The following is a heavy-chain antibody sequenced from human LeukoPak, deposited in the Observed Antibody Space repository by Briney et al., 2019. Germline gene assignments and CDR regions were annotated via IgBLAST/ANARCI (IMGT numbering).Heavy chain of an antibody. Sequence: ASVKVSCKPSGGTFSSYAISWVRQAPGQGLGWMGRIIPILGIANYAQKFQGRVTITADKSTSTAYMELSSLRSEDTAVYYCARAEERNIVVVVAADYYYYGMDVWGQGTTVTVSS. J-gene: IGHJ6*02. D-gene: IGHD2-15*01. CDR3: ARAEERNIVVVVAADYYYYGMDV. CDR2: IIPILGIA. CDR1: GGTFSSYA. V-gene: IGHV1-69*04.